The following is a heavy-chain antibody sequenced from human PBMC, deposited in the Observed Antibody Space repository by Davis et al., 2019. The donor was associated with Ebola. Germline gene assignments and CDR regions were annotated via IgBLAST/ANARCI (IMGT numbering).Heavy chain of an antibody. CDR1: GFNFRSYG. Sequence: GESLKISCAASGFNFRSYGMHWVRQAPDKGLEWVAVIWYDGSRKYYGDSVKGRFTISRDNSNNLLYLQMNSLRAEDTAVYYCARAYSSGWPSVDYWGQGTLVTVSS. J-gene: IGHJ4*02. D-gene: IGHD6-19*01. CDR2: IWYDGSRK. CDR3: ARAYSSGWPSVDY. V-gene: IGHV3-33*01.